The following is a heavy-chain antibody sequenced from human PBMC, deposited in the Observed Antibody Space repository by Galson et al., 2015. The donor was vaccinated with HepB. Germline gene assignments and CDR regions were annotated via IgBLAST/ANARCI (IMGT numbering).Heavy chain of an antibody. CDR3: ARVPKAGYDFWSGFDV. CDR2: INPSGSST. CDR1: GYTFTSYY. V-gene: IGHV1-46*01. Sequence: SVKVSCKASGYTFTSYYIHWVRQAPGQGLEWMGIINPSGSSTSRGSSQKFQGRLTMTRDTSTSTVYMELSSLRSEDTAIYYCARVPKAGYDFWSGFDVWGQGTMVTVSS. J-gene: IGHJ3*01. D-gene: IGHD3-3*01.